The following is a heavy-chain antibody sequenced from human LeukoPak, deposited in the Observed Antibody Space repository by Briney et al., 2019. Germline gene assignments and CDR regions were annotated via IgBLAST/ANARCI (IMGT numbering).Heavy chain of an antibody. V-gene: IGHV1-18*01. D-gene: IGHD2-2*01. CDR3: ARFVHCSSTSCYPFDY. J-gene: IGHJ4*02. Sequence: GASVKVSCKASGYTFTSYGISWVRQAPGQGLEWMGWISAYNGNTNYAQKLQGRVTMTTDTSTSTAYMELRSLRSDDTAVYYCARFVHCSSTSCYPFDYWGQGTLVTVSS. CDR2: ISAYNGNT. CDR1: GYTFTSYG.